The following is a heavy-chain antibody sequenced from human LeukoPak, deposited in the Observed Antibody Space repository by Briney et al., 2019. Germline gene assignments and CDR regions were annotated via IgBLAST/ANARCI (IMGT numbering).Heavy chain of an antibody. V-gene: IGHV1-69*13. D-gene: IGHD3-16*02. CDR2: IMPLPGTA. CDR3: ARGSLSATPYHYYYYMEV. J-gene: IGHJ6*03. CDR1: GGTFKNYD. Sequence: SVKVSCKASGGTFKNYDFSWVRQAPGQGLEWMGGIMPLPGTAKYAQKFQGRVTITADESTSTAYMEVSSLRSDDTAVYFCARGSLSATPYHYYYYMEVWGRGTTVTVPS.